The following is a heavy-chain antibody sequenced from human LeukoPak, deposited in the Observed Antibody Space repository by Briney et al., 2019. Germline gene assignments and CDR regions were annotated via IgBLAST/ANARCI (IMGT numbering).Heavy chain of an antibody. CDR1: GGTFSSYA. D-gene: IGHD5-24*01. CDR2: IIPIFGTA. Sequence: ASVKVSCKASGGTFSSYAISWVRQAPGQGLEWMGGIIPIFGTANYAQKFQGRVTITADGSTSTAYMELSSLRSEDTAVYYCARDGYNLDYYYYMDVWGKGTTVTVSS. CDR3: ARDGYNLDYYYYMDV. J-gene: IGHJ6*03. V-gene: IGHV1-69*13.